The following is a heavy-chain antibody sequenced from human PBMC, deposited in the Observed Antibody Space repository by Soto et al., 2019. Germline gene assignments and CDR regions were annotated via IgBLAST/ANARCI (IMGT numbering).Heavy chain of an antibody. CDR2: IYYSGST. Sequence: QVQLQESGPGLVKPSQTLSLTCAVSVASISSGGYYWSWIRQHPGEGLEWIGYIYYSGSTSYSPSLKSRVTISVDTSKNQFSLKLSSVTDADTAVYYCARESKYDTSGYPPWFAPWGQGTLVTVSS. V-gene: IGHV4-31*11. CDR1: VASISSGGYY. D-gene: IGHD3-22*01. J-gene: IGHJ5*02. CDR3: ARESKYDTSGYPPWFAP.